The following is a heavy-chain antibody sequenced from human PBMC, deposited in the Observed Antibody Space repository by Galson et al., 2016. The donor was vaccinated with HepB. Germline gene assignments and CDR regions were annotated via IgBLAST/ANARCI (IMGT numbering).Heavy chain of an antibody. J-gene: IGHJ4*02. CDR3: AGRSSGWSVHFDD. Sequence: QSGAEVKKPGESLKISCKGSGYTFSNSWIGWVRQMPGKGLEWMGIIYPGDSEARYSPSFQGHVTISADKANSTAYLQWSSLKASDNAIYFCAGRSSGWSVHFDDWGQGTLVTVSS. D-gene: IGHD6-19*01. CDR1: GYTFSNSW. V-gene: IGHV5-51*01. CDR2: IYPGDSEA.